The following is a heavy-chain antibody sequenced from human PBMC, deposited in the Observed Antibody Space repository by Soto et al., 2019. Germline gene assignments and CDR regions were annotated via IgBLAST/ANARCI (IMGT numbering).Heavy chain of an antibody. CDR1: GYTFTSYG. Sequence: SVKVSCKASGYTFTSYGISWVRQAPGQGPEWMGWISAYNGNTNYAQKLQGRVTMTTDTSTSTAYMELRSLRSDDTAVYYCARVRYYYGSGGVYYHYGMDVWGQ. J-gene: IGHJ6*02. CDR2: ISAYNGNT. V-gene: IGHV1-18*04. D-gene: IGHD3-10*01. CDR3: ARVRYYYGSGGVYYHYGMDV.